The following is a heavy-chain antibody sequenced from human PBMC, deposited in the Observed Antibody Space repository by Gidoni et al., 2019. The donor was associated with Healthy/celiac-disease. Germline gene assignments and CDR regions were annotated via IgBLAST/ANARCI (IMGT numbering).Heavy chain of an antibody. CDR3: ARAGYDAFDI. D-gene: IGHD5-18*01. Sequence: QVQLVQSGAEVKKPGASVKVSCKASGYTFTAYYMPWLRQAPGQCLEWMGWINPNSGGTNYAQKVKGRVTMNRDTSISTAYMELSRLRSDDTAVYYCARAGYDAFDIWGQGTMVTVSS. CDR1: GYTFTAYY. J-gene: IGHJ3*02. CDR2: INPNSGGT. V-gene: IGHV1-2*02.